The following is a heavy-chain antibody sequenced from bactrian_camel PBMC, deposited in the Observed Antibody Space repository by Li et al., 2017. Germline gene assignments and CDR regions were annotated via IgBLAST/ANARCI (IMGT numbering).Heavy chain of an antibody. Sequence: VQLVESGGGSVQAGGSLRLTCAASGYTSSPYCMAWFRQAPGKEREAVVAMNGGGAMTSYAGSVKGRFTISRDNAKNTVYLQMNRLKSEDSALYYCATGVRGDWSRYKPVSQGTQVTVS. J-gene: IGHJ4*01. CDR1: GYTSSPYC. CDR2: MNGGGAMT. V-gene: IGHV3S1*01. D-gene: IGHD8*01.